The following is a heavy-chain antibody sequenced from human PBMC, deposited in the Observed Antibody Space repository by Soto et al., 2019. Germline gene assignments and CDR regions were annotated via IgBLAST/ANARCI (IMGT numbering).Heavy chain of an antibody. V-gene: IGHV1-69*01. Sequence: QVQLVQSGAEVKKPGSSVKVSCKASGGTFSRYAISWVRQAPGQGLEWMGGIIPIFGTANYAQKFQGRVTITADESTSTAYMELSSLRSEDTAVYYCARAPGPYCSSTSCYSQLWLYFDYWGQGTLVTVSS. J-gene: IGHJ4*02. CDR2: IIPIFGTA. CDR3: ARAPGPYCSSTSCYSQLWLYFDY. CDR1: GGTFSRYA. D-gene: IGHD2-2*01.